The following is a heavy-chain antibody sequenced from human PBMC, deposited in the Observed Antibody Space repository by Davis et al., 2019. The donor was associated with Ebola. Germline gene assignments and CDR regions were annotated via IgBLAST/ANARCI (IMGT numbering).Heavy chain of an antibody. Sequence: SETLSPTCIVSVGSISSYYWGWIRQPPGKGLEWIGSIYHSGSTYYNPSPKSRVTISVDTSKNQFSLKLSSVTAADTAVYYCARREWELPFDYWGQGTLVTVSP. V-gene: IGHV4-38-2*02. D-gene: IGHD1-26*01. CDR1: VGSISSYY. CDR2: IYHSGST. CDR3: ARREWELPFDY. J-gene: IGHJ4*02.